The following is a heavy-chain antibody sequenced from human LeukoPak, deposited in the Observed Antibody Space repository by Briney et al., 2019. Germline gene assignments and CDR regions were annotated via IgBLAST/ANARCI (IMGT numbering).Heavy chain of an antibody. CDR3: AKVVGYCSSTSCQDY. V-gene: IGHV3-30*18. J-gene: IGHJ4*02. CDR2: ISYDGSNK. CDR1: GFTFSSYG. Sequence: GGSLRLSCAASGFTFSSYGMHWVRQAPGKGLEWVAVISYDGSNKYYADSVKGRFTISRDNSKNTLYLQMNSLRAEDTAVYYCAKVVGYCSSTSCQDYWGQGTLVTVSS. D-gene: IGHD2-2*01.